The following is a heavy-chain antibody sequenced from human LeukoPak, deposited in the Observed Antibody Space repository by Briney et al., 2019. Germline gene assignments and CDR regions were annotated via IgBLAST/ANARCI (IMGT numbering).Heavy chain of an antibody. J-gene: IGHJ4*02. V-gene: IGHV4-34*01. CDR2: INHSGST. CDR1: GGSFSGYY. Sequence: SETLSLTCAVYGGSFSGYYWSWIRQPPGKGLEWIGEINHSGSTNYSPSLKSRVTISVDTSKNQFSLKLSSVTAADTAVYYCARGPPNSSGYPPHYWGQGTLVTVSS. CDR3: ARGPPNSSGYPPHY. D-gene: IGHD3-22*01.